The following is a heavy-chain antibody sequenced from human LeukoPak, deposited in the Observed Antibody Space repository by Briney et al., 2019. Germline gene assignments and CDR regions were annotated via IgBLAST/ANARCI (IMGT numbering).Heavy chain of an antibody. V-gene: IGHV4-30-4*08. D-gene: IGHD2-2*01. CDR3: ARDQSNDAFDI. CDR1: GGSISSGGYS. Sequence: PSETLSLTCAVSGGSISSGGYSWSWIRQPPGKGLEWIGYIYYSGSTYYNPSLKSRVTISVDTSKNQFSLKLSSVTAADTAVYYCARDQSNDAFDIWGQGTMVTVSS. CDR2: IYYSGST. J-gene: IGHJ3*02.